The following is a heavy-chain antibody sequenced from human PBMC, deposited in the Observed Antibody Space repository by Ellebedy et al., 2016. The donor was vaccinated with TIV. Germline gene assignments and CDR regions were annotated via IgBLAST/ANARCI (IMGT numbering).Heavy chain of an antibody. Sequence: GESLKISCAASGFTFSSYAMSWVRQAPGKGLEWVSYISSSSSTIYYADSVKGRFTISRDNAKNSLYLQMNSLRDEDTAVYYCARDQHLIVVVPAAPKTPTYYYYGMDVWGQGTTVTVSS. CDR2: ISSSSSTI. D-gene: IGHD2-2*01. J-gene: IGHJ6*02. V-gene: IGHV3-48*02. CDR3: ARDQHLIVVVPAAPKTPTYYYYGMDV. CDR1: GFTFSSYA.